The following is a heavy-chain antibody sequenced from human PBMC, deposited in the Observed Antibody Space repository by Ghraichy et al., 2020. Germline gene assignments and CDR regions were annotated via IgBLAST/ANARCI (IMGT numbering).Heavy chain of an antibody. CDR2: ISTSGGKT. D-gene: IGHD1-1*01. CDR3: AKDSPLDGDAFDI. CDR1: GFTFSRYA. J-gene: IGHJ3*02. Sequence: GGSLRLSCAASGFTFSRYAMSWVRQAPGKGLEWVSGISTSGGKTYYADSVKGRFAVSRDNSNNKLHLQMDSLRAEDTAVYFCAKDSPLDGDAFDIWGQGTMVTVSS. V-gene: IGHV3-23*01.